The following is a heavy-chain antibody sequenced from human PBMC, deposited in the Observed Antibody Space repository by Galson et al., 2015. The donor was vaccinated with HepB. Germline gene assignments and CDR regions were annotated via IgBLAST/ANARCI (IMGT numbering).Heavy chain of an antibody. Sequence: SLRLSCAASGFTFSSYGMHWVRQAPDKGLEWVAVISYDGSNKYYADSVKGRFTISRDNSKNTLYLQMNSLRAEDTAVYYCAKGRDTAMDYWGQGTLVTVSS. J-gene: IGHJ4*02. V-gene: IGHV3-30*18. D-gene: IGHD5-18*01. CDR1: GFTFSSYG. CDR2: ISYDGSNK. CDR3: AKGRDTAMDY.